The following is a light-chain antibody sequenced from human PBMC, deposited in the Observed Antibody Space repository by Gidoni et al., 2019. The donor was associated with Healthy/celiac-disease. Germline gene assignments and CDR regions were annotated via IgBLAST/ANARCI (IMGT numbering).Light chain of an antibody. V-gene: IGLV3-19*01. Sequence: SSELTQDPAVSVALGQTVRITCQGDSLRSYYASWYQQKPGQAPVRVIYGKNNRPSGIPERFSGSSSGNKASLTITGAQAEDEADYYCNSRDSSGNHVVFGGGTKLTVL. CDR1: SLRSYY. CDR3: NSRDSSGNHVV. J-gene: IGLJ2*01. CDR2: GKN.